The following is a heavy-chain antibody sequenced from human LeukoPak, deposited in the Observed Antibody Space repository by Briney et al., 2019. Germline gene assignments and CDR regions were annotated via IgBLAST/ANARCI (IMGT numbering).Heavy chain of an antibody. CDR3: VRGPTYFDS. V-gene: IGHV3-48*04. CDR1: GFTFSTYT. CDR2: ISSGSSTI. J-gene: IGHJ4*02. Sequence: PGGSLRLSCAASGFTFSTYTMNWVRQAPGKGLEWVSYISSGSSTIYYADSVKGRFTISRDNAKNSLYLQMNSLRAEDTAVYYCVRGPTYFDSWGQGTLVTVSS.